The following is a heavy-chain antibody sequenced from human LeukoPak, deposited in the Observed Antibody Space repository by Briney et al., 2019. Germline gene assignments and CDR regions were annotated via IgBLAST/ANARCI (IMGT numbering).Heavy chain of an antibody. J-gene: IGHJ6*03. D-gene: IGHD1-26*01. CDR2: MNPNSGNT. V-gene: IGHV1-8*01. Sequence: ASVKVSCKASGYTFTSYDINWVRQATGQGLEWMGWMNPNSGNTGYAQKFQGRVTITADESTSTAYMELSSLRSEDTAVYYCARGSPWSTGSDYYSYMDVWGKGTTVTASS. CDR3: ARGSPWSTGSDYYSYMDV. CDR1: GYTFTSYD.